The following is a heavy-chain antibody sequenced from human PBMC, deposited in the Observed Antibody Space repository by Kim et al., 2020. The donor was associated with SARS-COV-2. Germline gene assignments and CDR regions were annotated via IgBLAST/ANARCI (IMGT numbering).Heavy chain of an antibody. V-gene: IGHV3-30-3*01. J-gene: IGHJ4*02. CDR3: ARATTHFDY. Sequence: SNKYYADSVKGRFTISRDNSKNTLYLQMNSLRAEDTAVYYCARATTHFDYWGQGTLVTVSS. CDR2: SNK. D-gene: IGHD4-17*01.